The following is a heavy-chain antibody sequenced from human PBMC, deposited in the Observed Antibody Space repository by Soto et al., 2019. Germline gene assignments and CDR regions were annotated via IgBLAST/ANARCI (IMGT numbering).Heavy chain of an antibody. D-gene: IGHD3-9*01. CDR3: AKDRQPDGIWTFDL. CDR2: IFPGGST. J-gene: IGHJ4*02. CDR1: GLTLSTYP. Sequence: SCAACGLTLSTYPMNWVRQAPGKGLEWVAGIFPGGSTYYANSVKGRFTISRDHSQSSVFLQMSSLRDEDTAVYYCAKDRQPDGIWTFDLWGQGTLVTVSS. V-gene: IGHV3-23*03.